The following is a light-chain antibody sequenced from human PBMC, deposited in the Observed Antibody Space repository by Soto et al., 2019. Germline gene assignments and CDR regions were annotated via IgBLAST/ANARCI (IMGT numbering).Light chain of an antibody. CDR2: LGS. Sequence: DIVMTQSPLPLPVTPGEPASISCRSSQSLLHSNGYNYLDWYLQKPGQSPQLLIYLGSNRASGVPDRFSGSGSGTDFILKISRVEADDVGVYYCMQSLQTPTFGGGTKVEIK. J-gene: IGKJ4*01. CDR3: MQSLQTPT. V-gene: IGKV2-28*01. CDR1: QSLLHSNGYNY.